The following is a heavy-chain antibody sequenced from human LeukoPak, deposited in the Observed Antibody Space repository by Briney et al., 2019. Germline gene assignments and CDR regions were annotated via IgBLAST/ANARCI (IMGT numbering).Heavy chain of an antibody. CDR1: GFSLSTRKVG. CDR2: IYWDDDK. V-gene: IGHV2-5*02. Sequence: SGPTLVNPTQTLTLTCTFSGFSLSTRKVGVGWIRQPPGKALEWLAFIYWDDDKIYSPSLKSRLTIAKGTSENQVVLTMTNLDPVDTATYYCARERHYDSRGYYADYWGQGTLVSVSS. J-gene: IGHJ4*02. D-gene: IGHD3-22*01. CDR3: ARERHYDSRGYYADY.